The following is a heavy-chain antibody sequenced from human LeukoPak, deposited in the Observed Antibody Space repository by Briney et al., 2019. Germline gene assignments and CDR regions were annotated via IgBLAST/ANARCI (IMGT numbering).Heavy chain of an antibody. V-gene: IGHV4-39*01. CDR3: ARSIYCSSTSCRDY. D-gene: IGHD2-2*01. Sequence: SETLSLTCTVSGGSIRSSSYYWGWIRQPPGKGLEWIGSIYYRGTTYYNPSLKSRVTISVDTSKNQFSLKLSSVTAADTAVYYCARSIYCSSTSCRDYWGQGTLVTVSS. CDR1: GGSIRSSSYY. J-gene: IGHJ4*02. CDR2: IYYRGTT.